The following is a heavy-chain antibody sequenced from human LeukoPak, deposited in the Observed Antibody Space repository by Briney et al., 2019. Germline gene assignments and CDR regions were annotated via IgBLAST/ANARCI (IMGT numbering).Heavy chain of an antibody. V-gene: IGHV3-23*01. CDR1: GFTFSSYA. Sequence: GGSLRLSCAASGFTFSSYAMSWVRQAPGKGLGWVSAISGSGGSTYYADSVKGRFTISRDNSKNTLYLQMNSLRAEDTAVYYCAKGGSSWYYFDYWGQGTLVTVSS. D-gene: IGHD6-13*01. CDR2: ISGSGGST. CDR3: AKGGSSWYYFDY. J-gene: IGHJ4*02.